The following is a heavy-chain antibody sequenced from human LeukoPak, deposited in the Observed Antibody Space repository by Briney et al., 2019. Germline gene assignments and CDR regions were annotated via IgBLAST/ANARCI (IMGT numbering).Heavy chain of an antibody. D-gene: IGHD6-6*01. CDR1: GFTFSSYS. CDR3: ARDISSSYYYYMDV. J-gene: IGHJ6*03. Sequence: GGSLRLSCAASGFTFSSYSMNWVRQAPGKGLEWVSSISSSSSYIYYADSVKGRFTISRDNAKNSLYLQMNSLRAEDTAVYYCARDISSSYYYYMDVWGKGTTVTGSS. V-gene: IGHV3-21*01. CDR2: ISSSSSYI.